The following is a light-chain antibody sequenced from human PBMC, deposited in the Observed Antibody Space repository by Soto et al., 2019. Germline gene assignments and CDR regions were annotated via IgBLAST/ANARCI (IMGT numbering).Light chain of an antibody. J-gene: IGLJ3*02. CDR2: ANT. V-gene: IGLV1-40*01. Sequence: QSVLTQPPSVSGAPGQRVTISCTGSSSNTGAGYDVHWYQQLPGTVPKLLIYANTHRPSGVPDRFSGSKSGTSASLAITGXXXXXXXXXXCQSYDSSLTVWVFGGGTKVTV. CDR1: SSNTGAGYD. CDR3: QSYDSSLTVWV.